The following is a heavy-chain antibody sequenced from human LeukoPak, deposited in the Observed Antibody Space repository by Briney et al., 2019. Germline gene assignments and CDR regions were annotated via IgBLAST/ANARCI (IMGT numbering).Heavy chain of an antibody. D-gene: IGHD3-16*01. CDR2: IYYSGST. Sequence: SETLSLTCTVSGGSISSYYWSWIRQPPGKELEWIGYIYYSGSTNYNPSLKSRVTISVDTSKNQFSLKLSSVTAADTAVYYCARWTWGNFDYWGQGTLVTVSS. J-gene: IGHJ4*02. CDR3: ARWTWGNFDY. V-gene: IGHV4-59*01. CDR1: GGSISSYY.